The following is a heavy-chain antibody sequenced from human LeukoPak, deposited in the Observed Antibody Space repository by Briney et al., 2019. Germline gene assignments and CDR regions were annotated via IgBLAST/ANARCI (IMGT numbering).Heavy chain of an antibody. Sequence: SETLSLTCTVSGGSISSCYWSWIRQPPGKGLEWIGYIYYSGSTNYNPSLKSRVTISVDTSKNQFSLKLSSVTAADTAVYYCARERAAYYYDSSGITWGQGTLVTVSS. V-gene: IGHV4-59*01. J-gene: IGHJ5*02. CDR3: ARERAAYYYDSSGIT. CDR1: GGSISSCY. D-gene: IGHD3-22*01. CDR2: IYYSGST.